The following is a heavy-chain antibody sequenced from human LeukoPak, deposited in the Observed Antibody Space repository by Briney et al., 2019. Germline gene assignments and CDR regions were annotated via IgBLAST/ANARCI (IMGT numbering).Heavy chain of an antibody. Sequence: GGSLRLSCAASGFTVSSNSISWVRQAPGKGLEWVSVIYSGGSTYYADSVKGRFTISRDNSKNTLYLQMNSLRAEDTAVYYCARIYSGSYSDYWGQGTLVTVSS. J-gene: IGHJ4*02. CDR2: IYSGGST. V-gene: IGHV3-53*01. D-gene: IGHD1-26*01. CDR3: ARIYSGSYSDY. CDR1: GFTVSSNS.